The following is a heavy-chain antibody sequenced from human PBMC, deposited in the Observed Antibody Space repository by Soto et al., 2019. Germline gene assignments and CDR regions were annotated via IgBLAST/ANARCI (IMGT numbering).Heavy chain of an antibody. J-gene: IGHJ6*02. CDR3: ARGSGSFVYGMDV. Sequence: QVELVQSGAEVKKPGASVNVSCKASGYDFTAFFIHWVRQAPGQGLEWLGRINPRTGSTSYAQKFQGRVTMTRDTSTSTVFREVSCLRAEDTAVFYCARGSGSFVYGMDVWGQGTKVTVSS. V-gene: IGHV1-46*01. CDR2: INPRTGST. CDR1: GYDFTAFF. D-gene: IGHD3-10*01.